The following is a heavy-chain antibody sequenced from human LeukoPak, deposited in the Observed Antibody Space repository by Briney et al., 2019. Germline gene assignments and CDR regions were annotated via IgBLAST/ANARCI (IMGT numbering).Heavy chain of an antibody. J-gene: IGHJ5*02. V-gene: IGHV4-59*08. Sequence: SETLSLTCTVSGGSISSYYWSWIRQPPWKGLEWIGYINYSGSTKYNPSLKSRVTISVDTSKNQFSLKLSSVTAADTAVYYCARLRFLEWLFPWFDPWGQGTLVTVSS. CDR1: GGSISSYY. CDR3: ARLRFLEWLFPWFDP. D-gene: IGHD3-3*01. CDR2: INYSGST.